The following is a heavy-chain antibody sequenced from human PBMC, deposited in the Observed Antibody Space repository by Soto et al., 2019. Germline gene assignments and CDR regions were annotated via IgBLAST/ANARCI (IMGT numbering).Heavy chain of an antibody. V-gene: IGHV6-1*01. CDR3: AKERYGDYGRGTFDI. CDR2: TYYRSKWYN. D-gene: IGHD4-17*01. CDR1: GDSVSNNTTG. J-gene: IGHJ3*02. Sequence: SPTLSLPCAISGDSVSNNTTGWNWIRQSPSRGLEWLGRTYYRSKWYNDYAVSVKSRIIINPDTSKNQFSLQLSSVPPEDTAVYYCAKERYGDYGRGTFDIWGQGTMVTVSS.